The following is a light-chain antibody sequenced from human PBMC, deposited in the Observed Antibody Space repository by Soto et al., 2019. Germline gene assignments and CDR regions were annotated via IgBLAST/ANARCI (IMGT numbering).Light chain of an antibody. CDR3: QQYGSSLYT. CDR2: DAS. V-gene: IGKV3D-20*01. Sequence: EIVLTQSPATLSLSPGERATLSCGASQSVISSYLAWYQQKPGLAPRLLIYDASSRATGIPDRFSGSGSGTDFTLTISRLEPEDFAVYYCQQYGSSLYTFGQGTKLEIK. J-gene: IGKJ2*01. CDR1: QSVISSY.